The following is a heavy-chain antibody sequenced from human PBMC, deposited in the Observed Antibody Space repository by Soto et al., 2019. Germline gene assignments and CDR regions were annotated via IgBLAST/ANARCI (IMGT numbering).Heavy chain of an antibody. D-gene: IGHD2-2*01. CDR1: GGSISSYY. J-gene: IGHJ5*02. CDR3: ARVHISTSSDNWFDP. V-gene: IGHV4-59*01. CDR2: IYYSGST. Sequence: PSETLSLTCTVSGGSISSYYWSRIRQPPGKGLEWIGYIYYSGSTNYNPSLKSRVTISGDTSKNQFSLKLSSVTAADTAVYYCARVHISTSSDNWFDPWGQGTLVTVSS.